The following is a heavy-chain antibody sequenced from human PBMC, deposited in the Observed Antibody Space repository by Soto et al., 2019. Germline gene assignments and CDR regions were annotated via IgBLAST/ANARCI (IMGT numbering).Heavy chain of an antibody. D-gene: IGHD3-3*01. V-gene: IGHV1-2*02. J-gene: IGHJ3*02. CDR3: ARGGGVGVAGSAAFDM. CDR2: INPATGAA. Sequence: QLHLVQSGAVVKKTGASVTVSCSASGYPVTAYYMHWVRQAPGRGLEWMGGINPATGAAKYTQTFQGGFTLTRDTPTSTVIMELSGLTSEDTAVFYCARGGGVGVAGSAAFDMWGQGTLVTVSS. CDR1: GYPVTAYY.